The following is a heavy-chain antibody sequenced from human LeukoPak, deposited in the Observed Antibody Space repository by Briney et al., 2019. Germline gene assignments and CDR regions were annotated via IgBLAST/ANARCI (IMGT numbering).Heavy chain of an antibody. CDR3: ARTHGYSGYDPTDY. CDR1: GFIFSSYG. D-gene: IGHD5-12*01. CDR2: IWYDGSNK. J-gene: IGHJ4*02. Sequence: PGRSLRLSCAASGFIFSSYGMHWVRQAPGKGLEWVAVIWYDGSNKYYAGSVKGRFTISRDNSKNTLYLQVNSLRAEDTAVYYCARTHGYSGYDPTDYWGQGTLVTVSS. V-gene: IGHV3-33*01.